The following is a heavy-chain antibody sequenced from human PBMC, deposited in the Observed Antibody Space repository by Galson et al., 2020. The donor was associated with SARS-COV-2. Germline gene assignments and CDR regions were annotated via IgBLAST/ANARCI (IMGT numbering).Heavy chain of an antibody. CDR3: ARRSARYCSGSSCYPSPFDC. D-gene: IGHD2-15*01. Sequence: GGSLRLSCTASGFKFDDHAMHWVRRAPGKGLEWVAGISWNSGSIGYADAVKGRFTISRDNAKNSLYLQMNSPRAEDTALYYCARRSARYCSGSSCYPSPFDCWGQGTLVTVSS. CDR1: GFKFDDHA. J-gene: IGHJ4*02. V-gene: IGHV3-9*01. CDR2: ISWNSGSI.